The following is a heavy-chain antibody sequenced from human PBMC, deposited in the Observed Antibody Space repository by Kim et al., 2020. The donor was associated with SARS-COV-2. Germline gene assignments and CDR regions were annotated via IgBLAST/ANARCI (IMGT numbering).Heavy chain of an antibody. Sequence: GGSLRLYCAASGFIFSDSIVVWVRQASGKGLEWVGRIRGKANTYATAYAASLKGRFTISRDDSKNTAYLQMISLKTEYTAVYYCTVYYDGSGYYWGRGTLVIVSS. CDR1: GFIFSDSI. V-gene: IGHV3-73*01. CDR2: IRGKANTYAT. J-gene: IGHJ4*02. CDR3: TVYYDGSGYY. D-gene: IGHD3-22*01.